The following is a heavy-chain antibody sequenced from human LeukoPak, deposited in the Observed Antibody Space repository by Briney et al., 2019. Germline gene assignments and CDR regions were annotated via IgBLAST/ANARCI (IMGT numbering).Heavy chain of an antibody. CDR2: IYYSGST. J-gene: IGHJ4*02. CDR1: GGSISSYY. CDR3: ARTCYDSSPYYFDY. Sequence: PSETLSLTCTVSGGSISSYYWSWIRQPPGKGLEWIGYIYYSGSTNYNPSLKSRVTISVDTSKNQFSLKLSSVTAADTAVYYCARTCYDSSPYYFDYWGQGTLVTVSS. D-gene: IGHD3-22*01. V-gene: IGHV4-59*01.